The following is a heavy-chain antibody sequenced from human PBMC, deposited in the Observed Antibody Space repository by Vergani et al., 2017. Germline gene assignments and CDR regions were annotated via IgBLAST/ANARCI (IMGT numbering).Heavy chain of an antibody. CDR3: ARDIEPEYCSGGSCNNWFDP. D-gene: IGHD2-15*01. J-gene: IGHJ5*02. CDR1: GYSISSGYY. CDR2: IYHSGST. V-gene: IGHV4-38-2*02. Sequence: QVQLQESGPGLVKPSETLSLTCTVSGYSISSGYYWGWIRQPPGKGLEWIGSIYHSGSTYYNPSLKSRVTISVDTSKNQFSLKLSFVTAADTAVYYCARDIEPEYCSGGSCNNWFDPWGQGTLVTVSS.